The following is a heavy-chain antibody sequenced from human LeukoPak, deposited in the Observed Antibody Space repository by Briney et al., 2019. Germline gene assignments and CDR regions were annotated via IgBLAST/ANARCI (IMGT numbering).Heavy chain of an antibody. CDR1: GGSISSSSYF. CDR3: ARSFAPSRSGAFDI. D-gene: IGHD6-13*01. CDR2: IYYSGST. V-gene: IGHV4-39*01. Sequence: SETLPLTCTVSGGSISSSSYFWGWIRQPPGRGLQWIGTIYYSGSTYYNPSPKSRVTISISTSRNQFSLKLNSLTAADMAVYYCARSFAPSRSGAFDIWGQGAMVTVSS. J-gene: IGHJ3*02.